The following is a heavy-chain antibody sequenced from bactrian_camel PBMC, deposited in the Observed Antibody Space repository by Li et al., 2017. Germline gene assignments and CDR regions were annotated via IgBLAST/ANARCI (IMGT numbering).Heavy chain of an antibody. J-gene: IGHJ4*01. CDR1: ESYASTYC. CDR3: ATEGSWLPPSD. Sequence: QVQLVESGGGSVQAGGSLNLSCAAHESYASTYCMGWFRQAPGKQREVVAVIYIGAGDAHYADSVKGRFTISRDNDKKTLYLQLSSLKTEDTAMYYCATEGSWLPPSDWGQGTQVTVS. V-gene: IGHV3S54*01. CDR2: IYIGAGDA. D-gene: IGHD2*01.